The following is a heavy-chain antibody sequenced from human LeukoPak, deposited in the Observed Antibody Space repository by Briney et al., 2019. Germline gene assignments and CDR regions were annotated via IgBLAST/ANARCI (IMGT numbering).Heavy chain of an antibody. CDR3: SPIFYAPDY. J-gene: IGHJ4*02. CDR1: GFKFDDYA. V-gene: IGHV3-9*01. Sequence: PGGSLRLSCAASGFKFDDYAMHWVRQAPGKGLEWVSGISWKSGSIGYADSVKGRFTISRDNAKNSLYLQMNSLRVEDTAVYYCSPIFYAPDYWGQGTQVTVSS. D-gene: IGHD5/OR15-5a*01. CDR2: ISWKSGSI.